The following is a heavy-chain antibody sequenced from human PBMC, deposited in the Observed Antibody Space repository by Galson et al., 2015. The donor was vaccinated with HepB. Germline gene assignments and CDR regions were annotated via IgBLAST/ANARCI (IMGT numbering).Heavy chain of an antibody. V-gene: IGHV1-69*02. CDR1: GGTFSSYS. J-gene: IGHJ4*02. CDR3: ARSTSPPYYYDSSGYYWHFDY. CDR2: ITPRLGVP. Sequence: SVKVSCKASGGTFSSYSFSWVRQAPGQGLEWMGRITPRLGVPSYAQRFQGRVRITADKATSTAYMDLSSLRSEDTAIYYCARSTSPPYYYDSSGYYWHFDYWGQGTLVTVSS. D-gene: IGHD3-22*01.